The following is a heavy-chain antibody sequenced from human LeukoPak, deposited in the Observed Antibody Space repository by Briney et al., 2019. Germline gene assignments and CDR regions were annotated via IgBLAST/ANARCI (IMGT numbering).Heavy chain of an antibody. J-gene: IGHJ4*02. CDR2: NGSA. Sequence: NSSETLSLTCIVSGGSVSSDIYHWSWIRQAPGKGLEWIGHNGSANYNPSLKSRVTISVDTSKNQFSLKLSSVTAADTAVYYCARGTSGWYSVYYFDYWGQGTLVTVSS. V-gene: IGHV4-61*01. CDR1: GGSVSSDIYH. CDR3: ARGTSGWYSVYYFDY. D-gene: IGHD6-19*01.